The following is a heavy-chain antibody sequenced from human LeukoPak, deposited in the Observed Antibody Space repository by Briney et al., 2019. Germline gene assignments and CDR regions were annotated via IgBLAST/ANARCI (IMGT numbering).Heavy chain of an antibody. CDR2: IYYSGST. D-gene: IGHD4-17*01. V-gene: IGHV4-31*03. J-gene: IGHJ5*02. Sequence: PSQTLSLTCTVSGGSISSGGYYWSWIRQHPGKGLEWIGYIYYSGSTYYNPSLKSRVTISVDTSKNQFSLKLSSVTAADTAVYYCARKTDYGDYGWFDPWGQGTLVTVSS. CDR3: ARKTDYGDYGWFDP. CDR1: GGSISSGGYY.